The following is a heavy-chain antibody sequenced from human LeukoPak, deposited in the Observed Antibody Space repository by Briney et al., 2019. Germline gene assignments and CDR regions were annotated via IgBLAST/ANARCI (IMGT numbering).Heavy chain of an antibody. D-gene: IGHD1-26*01. V-gene: IGHV3-30*04. J-gene: IGHJ4*02. CDR2: ISHDGGTK. Sequence: PGRSLRLSCAASGFSFSNFAIHWVRQAPGKGLEWLAVISHDGGTKHYADSVKGRFTISRDNSNNSLSLQMNSLSAEDTAVYYCARARGRWHVPPLDLWGEGALVTVSS. CDR1: GFSFSNFA. CDR3: ARARGRWHVPPLDL.